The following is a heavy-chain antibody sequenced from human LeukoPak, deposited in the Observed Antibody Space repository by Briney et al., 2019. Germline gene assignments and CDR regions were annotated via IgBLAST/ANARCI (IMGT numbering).Heavy chain of an antibody. Sequence: GGSLRLSCAGSGFIFNNYAMHWVRQPPGKGLEWVSGISRNSGSIDYADSVKGRFTISRDNAKNSLYLQMNSLRVEDTAFYYCAKDDRRHYTSGPNPDSLHWGQGALVTISS. CDR1: GFIFNNYA. V-gene: IGHV3-9*01. D-gene: IGHD6-19*01. CDR2: ISRNSGSI. J-gene: IGHJ4*02. CDR3: AKDDRRHYTSGPNPDSLH.